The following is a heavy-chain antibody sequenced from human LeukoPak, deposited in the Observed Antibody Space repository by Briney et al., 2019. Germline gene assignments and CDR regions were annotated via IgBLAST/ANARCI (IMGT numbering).Heavy chain of an antibody. CDR3: VREVKGYGSSWYQNWFDP. V-gene: IGHV4-30-4*01. CDR2: IYYSGST. D-gene: IGHD6-13*01. CDR1: GGSISSGDYY. J-gene: IGHJ5*02. Sequence: SQNLSLTCTVSGGSISSGDYYWSWIRQPPGKGLEWIGYIYYSGSTYYNPSLKSRVTTSIDTSKNQFSLKMSSVTAADTAVYYCVREVKGYGSSWYQNWFDPWGQGTLVTVSS.